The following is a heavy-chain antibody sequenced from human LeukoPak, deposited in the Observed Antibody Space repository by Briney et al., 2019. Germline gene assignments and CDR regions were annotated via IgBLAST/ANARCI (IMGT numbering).Heavy chain of an antibody. CDR3: ARHDGWYDY. CDR1: GGSISSRSDY. Sequence: SETLSLTCSVSGGSISSRSDYWGWIRQPPGKGLERIGNIYYSGSTYYNPSLKSRVTISVDTSKNQFSLKLNSVTAADTAVYYCARHDGWYDYWGQGTLVTVSS. J-gene: IGHJ4*02. V-gene: IGHV4-39*01. D-gene: IGHD6-19*01. CDR2: IYYSGST.